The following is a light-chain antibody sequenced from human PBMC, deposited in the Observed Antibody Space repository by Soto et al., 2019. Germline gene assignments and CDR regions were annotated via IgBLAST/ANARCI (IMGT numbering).Light chain of an antibody. J-gene: IGLJ1*01. V-gene: IGLV2-14*01. CDR2: EVT. Sequence: QSVLTQPASVSGSPGQSITISCTGTSSDFGAYNSVSWYQQHPGEAPKLLIYEVTNRPSGVSNRFSGSKSGNTASLAISGLQAEDEADYYCSSYTSSSTLLYVFETGTKVTVL. CDR3: SSYTSSSTLLYV. CDR1: SSDFGAYNS.